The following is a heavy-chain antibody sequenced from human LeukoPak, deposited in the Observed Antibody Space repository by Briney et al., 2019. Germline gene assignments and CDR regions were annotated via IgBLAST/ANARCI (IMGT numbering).Heavy chain of an antibody. CDR1: GFTFSSYA. CDR2: ISGSGGST. J-gene: IGHJ6*02. Sequence: GGSLRLSCAASGFTFSSYAMNWVRQAPGKGPEWVSSISGSGGSTYYAGSVRGRFTISRDNSKNMLYLQMNSLRAEDTAVYYCARSHYGMDVWGQGTTVTVSS. V-gene: IGHV3-23*01. CDR3: ARSHYGMDV.